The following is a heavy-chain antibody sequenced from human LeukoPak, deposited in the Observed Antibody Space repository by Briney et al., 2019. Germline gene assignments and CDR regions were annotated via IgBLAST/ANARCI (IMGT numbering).Heavy chain of an antibody. CDR1: GGSTSSYY. Sequence: SETLSLSCTVSGGSTSSYYWSWIRQPPGKGLEWIGYIYYSGSTNYNPSLKSRVTISVDTSKNQFSLKLSSVTAADTAVYYCARIRIEWELPGDYYYGMDVWGQGTTVTVSS. CDR3: ARIRIEWELPGDYYYGMDV. J-gene: IGHJ6*02. V-gene: IGHV4-59*01. CDR2: IYYSGST. D-gene: IGHD1-26*01.